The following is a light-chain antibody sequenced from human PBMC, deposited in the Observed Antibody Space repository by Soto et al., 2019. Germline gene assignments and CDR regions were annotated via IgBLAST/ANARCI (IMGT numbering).Light chain of an antibody. Sequence: DIQMTQSPSSLSASVGDDVTITCRASQDISNYLAWYQQKPGKVPKVLIYATSTLQSGVPSRFTGSGSETDFTLAISSLQPDDVATYHCQTYNSVPLTFGGGTKVEIK. CDR1: QDISNY. J-gene: IGKJ4*01. CDR2: ATS. V-gene: IGKV1-27*01. CDR3: QTYNSVPLT.